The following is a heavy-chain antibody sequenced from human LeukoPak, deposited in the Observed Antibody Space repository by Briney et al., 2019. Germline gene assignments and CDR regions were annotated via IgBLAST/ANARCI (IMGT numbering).Heavy chain of an antibody. J-gene: IGHJ4*02. D-gene: IGHD5-24*01. CDR2: IYYSGST. CDR1: GGSISSYY. V-gene: IGHV4-59*08. CDR3: ARGGRDGYSLYPLDY. Sequence: SETLSLTCTVSGGSISSYYWSWIRQPPGKGLEWIGYIYYSGSTNYNPSLKSRVTISVDTSKNRFSLRLSSVTAADKAVFYCARGGRDGYSLYPLDYWGQGTLVTVSS.